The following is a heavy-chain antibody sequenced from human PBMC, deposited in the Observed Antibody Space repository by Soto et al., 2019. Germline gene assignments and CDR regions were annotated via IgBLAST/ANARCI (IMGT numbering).Heavy chain of an antibody. CDR1: GGSCSCYY. V-gene: IGHV4-34*01. Sequence: ASETLSLTCAVDGGSCSCYYWSWIRQPPGKGLEWIGEINHSGSTNYNPSLKSRVTISVDTSKNQFSLKLSSVTAADTAVYYCARARITIFGVGRGAFDIWGQGTMVTVSS. D-gene: IGHD3-3*01. CDR3: ARARITIFGVGRGAFDI. CDR2: INHSGST. J-gene: IGHJ3*02.